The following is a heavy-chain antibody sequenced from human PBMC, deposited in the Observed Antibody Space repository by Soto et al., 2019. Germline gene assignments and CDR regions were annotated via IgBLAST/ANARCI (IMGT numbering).Heavy chain of an antibody. CDR2: IYYSGST. Sequence: QVQLQESGPGLVKPSETLSLTCTVSGGSVSSGSYYWSWIRQPPGKGLEWIGYIYYSGSTNYNPSLKSRVIISVDTSKNQFSLKLSSVTAADTAVYYCARDLRLWFGELLPVDYYYGMDVWGQGTTVTVSS. V-gene: IGHV4-61*01. CDR3: ARDLRLWFGELLPVDYYYGMDV. D-gene: IGHD3-10*01. CDR1: GGSVSSGSYY. J-gene: IGHJ6*02.